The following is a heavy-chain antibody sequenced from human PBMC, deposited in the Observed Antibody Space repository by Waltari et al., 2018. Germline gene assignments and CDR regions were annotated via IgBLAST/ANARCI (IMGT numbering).Heavy chain of an antibody. D-gene: IGHD3-22*01. CDR1: GYSFTSYC. CDR3: ARGINYYDSSGNYYFDY. J-gene: IGHJ4*02. V-gene: IGHV5-51*01. CDR2: IYPGDSDT. Sequence: EVQLVQSGAEVKKPGESLKHSCKGSGYSFTSYCIGWVRQMLGKGLEWMGIIYPGDSDTRYSPSFQGQVTISADKSISTAYLQWSSLKASDTAMYYCARGINYYDSSGNYYFDYWGQGTLVTVSS.